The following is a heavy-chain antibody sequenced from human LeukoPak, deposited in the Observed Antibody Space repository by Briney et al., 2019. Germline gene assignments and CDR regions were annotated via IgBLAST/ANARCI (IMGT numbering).Heavy chain of an antibody. Sequence: SETLSLTCAVSGGSISSSNWWSWVRQPPGKGLEWIGEIYHSGSTNYNPSLKSRVTISVDTSKNQFSLKLSSVTAADTAVYYCARHIRSSGTLYYYYYGMDVWGQGTTVTVSS. V-gene: IGHV4-4*02. D-gene: IGHD6-19*01. CDR1: GGSISSSNW. CDR2: IYHSGST. J-gene: IGHJ6*02. CDR3: ARHIRSSGTLYYYYYGMDV.